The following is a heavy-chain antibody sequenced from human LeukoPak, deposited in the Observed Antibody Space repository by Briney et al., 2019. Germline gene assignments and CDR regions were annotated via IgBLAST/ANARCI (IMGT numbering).Heavy chain of an antibody. CDR3: ARDLGYSSGPNY. CDR2: ISGSGTVT. J-gene: IGHJ4*02. Sequence: AGGSLRLSCAASGFTFSSYEMNWVRQAPGKGLEWISYISGSGTVTHYADSVEGRFTISRDNTKNSLYLQMNSLRAEDTAVYYCARDLGYSSGPNYWGQGTRVTVSS. D-gene: IGHD6-19*01. CDR1: GFTFSSYE. V-gene: IGHV3-48*03.